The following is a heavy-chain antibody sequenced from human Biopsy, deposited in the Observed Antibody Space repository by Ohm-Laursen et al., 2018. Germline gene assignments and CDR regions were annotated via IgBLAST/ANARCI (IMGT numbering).Heavy chain of an antibody. CDR2: ISADHENI. CDR3: ARVFCTSTTCYGLLDN. Sequence: SVTVSCKASGYTFSSYAVSWVRQAPGQGLEWMGWISADHENIHYAQQFQGRITMTTDTSTTTAYMELRNLRSDDTAVYYCARVFCTSTTCYGLLDNWGQGTVVTVSS. J-gene: IGHJ4*02. V-gene: IGHV1-18*01. D-gene: IGHD2/OR15-2a*01. CDR1: GYTFSSYA.